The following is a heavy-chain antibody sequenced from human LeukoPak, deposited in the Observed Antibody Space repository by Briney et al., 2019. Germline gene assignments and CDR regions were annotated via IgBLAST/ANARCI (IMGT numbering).Heavy chain of an antibody. V-gene: IGHV4-39*01. J-gene: IGHJ4*02. Sequence: SETLSLTCTVSGGSISSSSYYWGWIRQPPGKGLEWIGSVYYSGSTYYNPSLKSRVTISVDTSKNQFSLKLSSVTAADTAVYYCATPGYSSSGYQFDYWGQGTLVTVSS. D-gene: IGHD6-13*01. CDR2: VYYSGST. CDR3: ATPGYSSSGYQFDY. CDR1: GGSISSSSYY.